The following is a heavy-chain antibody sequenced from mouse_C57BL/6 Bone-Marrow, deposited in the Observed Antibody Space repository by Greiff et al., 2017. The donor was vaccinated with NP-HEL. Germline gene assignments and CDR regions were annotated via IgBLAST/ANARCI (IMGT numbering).Heavy chain of an antibody. Sequence: VQLQESGPGLVAPSQSLSITCTVSGFSLTSYAISWVRQPPGKGLEWLGVIWTGGGTNYNSALKSRLSISKDNSKSQVFLKMNSLQTDDTARYYCARNYGTLYYYAMDYWGQGTSVTVSS. CDR3: ARNYGTLYYYAMDY. CDR2: IWTGGGT. V-gene: IGHV2-9-1*01. D-gene: IGHD2-1*01. J-gene: IGHJ4*01. CDR1: GFSLTSYA.